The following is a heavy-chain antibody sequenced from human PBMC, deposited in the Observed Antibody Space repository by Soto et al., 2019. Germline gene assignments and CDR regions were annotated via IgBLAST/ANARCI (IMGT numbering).Heavy chain of an antibody. CDR2: IYWDDDK. J-gene: IGHJ4*02. D-gene: IGHD6-13*01. Sequence: QITLKESGPTLVKPTQTLTLTCTFSGFSFTTDGMGVGWIRQPPGKALEWLALIYWDDDKRYSPSLKSRLTTTKDASRNQVVLTLTNMDPADTATYYCAPLYWAASGTRYYFDYWGQGTLVTVSS. CDR3: APLYWAASGTRYYFDY. CDR1: GFSFTTDGMG. V-gene: IGHV2-5*02.